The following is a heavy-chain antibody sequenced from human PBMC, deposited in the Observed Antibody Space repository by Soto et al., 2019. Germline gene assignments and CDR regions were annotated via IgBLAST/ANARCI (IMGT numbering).Heavy chain of an antibody. CDR3: ARQPDAILPSNPPGQYYYYGMDV. CDR1: GGSISSGGYY. J-gene: IGHJ6*02. Sequence: QVQLQESGPGLVKPSQTLSLTCTVSGGSISSGGYYWSWIRQHPGKGLEWIGYIYYSGSTYYNPSLKSRVTISVDTSKNQFSLKLSSVTAADTAVYYCARQPDAILPSNPPGQYYYYGMDVWGQGTTVTVSS. D-gene: IGHD2-2*01. V-gene: IGHV4-31*03. CDR2: IYYSGST.